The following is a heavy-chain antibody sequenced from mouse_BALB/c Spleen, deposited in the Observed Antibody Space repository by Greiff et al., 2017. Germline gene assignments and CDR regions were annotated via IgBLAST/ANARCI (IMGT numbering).Heavy chain of an antibody. CDR2: ISNGGGST. J-gene: IGHJ4*01. D-gene: IGHD2-3*01. V-gene: IGHV5-12-2*01. CDR3: ARHGLFYDGYYVSAMDY. Sequence: DVKLVESEGGLVQPGGSLKLSCAASGFTFSSYTMSWVRQTPEKRLEWVAYISNGGGSTYYPDTVKGRFTISRDNAKNTLYLQMSSLKSEDTAMYYCARHGLFYDGYYVSAMDYWGQGTSVTVSS. CDR1: GFTFSSYT.